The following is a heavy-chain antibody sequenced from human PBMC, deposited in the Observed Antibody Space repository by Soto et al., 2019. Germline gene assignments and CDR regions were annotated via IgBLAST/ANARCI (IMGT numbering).Heavy chain of an antibody. D-gene: IGHD3-22*01. CDR1: GSPFSGYW. V-gene: IGHV3-74*01. CDR2: LKSVGSWA. CDR3: VRGDGDYYDGNGYLGRH. Sequence: EVQLVESGGGLVQPGGSLGLSCKASGSPFSGYWMPWVGKAPGKGLEWVSRLKSVGSWALYPGSMEGRLTISRDNAKNTLYLQMNSLRAEDTAVYYCVRGDGDYYDGNGYLGRHWGQGTLVAVSS. J-gene: IGHJ4*02.